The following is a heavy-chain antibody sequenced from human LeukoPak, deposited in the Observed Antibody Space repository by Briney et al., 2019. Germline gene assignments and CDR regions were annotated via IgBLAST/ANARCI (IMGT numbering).Heavy chain of an antibody. CDR2: INPNSGGT. CDR3: ARRTAVPSGFDP. J-gene: IGHJ5*02. V-gene: IGHV1-2*02. Sequence: ASVKVSCKASGYTFTGYYMHLVRQAPGQGLEWMGRINPNSGGTNYAQNFQGRVTMTRDTSISTAYMELSRLRSDDTAVYYCARRTAVPSGFDPWGQGTLVTVSS. CDR1: GYTFTGYY. D-gene: IGHD2-2*01.